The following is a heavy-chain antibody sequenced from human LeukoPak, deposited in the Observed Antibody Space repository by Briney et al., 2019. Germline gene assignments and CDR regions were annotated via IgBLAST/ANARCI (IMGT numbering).Heavy chain of an antibody. J-gene: IGHJ4*02. CDR3: ARALNYYDSSGYLDY. D-gene: IGHD3-22*01. V-gene: IGHV4-31*03. Sequence: PSEILSLTCTVSGGSISSGGYYWSWIRQHPGKGLEWIGYIYYSGSTYYNPSLKSRVTISVDTSKNQFSLKLSSVTAADTAVYYCARALNYYDSSGYLDYWGQGTLVTVSS. CDR2: IYYSGST. CDR1: GGSISSGGYY.